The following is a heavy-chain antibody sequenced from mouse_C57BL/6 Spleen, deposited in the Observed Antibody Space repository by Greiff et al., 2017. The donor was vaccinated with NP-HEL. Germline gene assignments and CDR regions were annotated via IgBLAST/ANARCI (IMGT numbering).Heavy chain of an antibody. CDR1: GYSFTDYN. CDR2: INPNYGTT. D-gene: IGHD1-1*01. V-gene: IGHV1-39*01. Sequence: VQLQQSGPELVKPGASVKISCKASGYSFTDYNMNWVKQSNGKSLEWIGVINPNYGTTSYNQKFKGKATLTVDQSSSTAYMQLNSLTSEDSAVYYCAREGFGITTVVPFAYWGQGTLVTVSA. CDR3: AREGFGITTVVPFAY. J-gene: IGHJ3*01.